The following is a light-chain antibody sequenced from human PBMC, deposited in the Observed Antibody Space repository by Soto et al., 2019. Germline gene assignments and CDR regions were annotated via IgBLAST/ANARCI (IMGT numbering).Light chain of an antibody. V-gene: IGKV3D-20*02. CDR1: QSVSNNY. CDR2: GAS. J-gene: IGKJ5*01. Sequence: EIVLTQSPGTLPLSPGERPTLSCRASQSVSNNYLAWYQQKPAQAPRLLIYGASNRATGIPDRFRGSGSGTDFTLTISRLGPEDFAVYYCQQRFNWQVTFGQGTRLEI. CDR3: QQRFNWQVT.